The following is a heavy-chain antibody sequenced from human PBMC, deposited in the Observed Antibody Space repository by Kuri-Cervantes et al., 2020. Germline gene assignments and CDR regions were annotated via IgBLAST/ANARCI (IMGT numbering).Heavy chain of an antibody. V-gene: IGHV1-69*13. CDR3: AIPAGYSSSWDHFDY. CDR2: IIPIFGTA. D-gene: IGHD6-13*01. Sequence: SVKVSCKASGGTFSSNAISWVRQAPGQGLEWMGGIIPIFGTANYAQKFQGRVTITADESTSTAYMELSSLRSEDTAVYYCAIPAGYSSSWDHFDYWGQGTLVTVSS. CDR1: GGTFSSNA. J-gene: IGHJ4*02.